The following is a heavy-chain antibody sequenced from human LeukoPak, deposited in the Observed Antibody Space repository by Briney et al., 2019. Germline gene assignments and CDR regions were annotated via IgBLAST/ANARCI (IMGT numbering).Heavy chain of an antibody. D-gene: IGHD6-19*01. J-gene: IGHJ4*02. CDR2: INHSGST. CDR1: GWSFSSYY. Sequence: SESLSLTCAVYGWSFSSYYWSWIRQPPGKGLEWIGEINHSGSTNYNPSLKSRVTISVDTSKNQFSLKLSSVTAADTAVYYCARARFSGWQRRYFDYWGQGTLVTVSS. V-gene: IGHV4-34*01. CDR3: ARARFSGWQRRYFDY.